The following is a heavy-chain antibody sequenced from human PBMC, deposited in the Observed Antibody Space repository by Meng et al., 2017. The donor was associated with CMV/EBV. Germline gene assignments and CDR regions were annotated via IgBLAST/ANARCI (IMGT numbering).Heavy chain of an antibody. J-gene: IGHJ4*02. CDR3: ARAVVVPAAIDY. V-gene: IGHV4-59*01. CDR2: IYYSGST. Sequence: SETLSLTCTVSGGSISSYYWSWIRQPPGKGLEWIGYIYYSGSTNYNPSLKSRVTISVNTSKNQFSLKLSSVTAADTAVYDCARAVVVPAAIDYWGQGTLVTVSS. CDR1: GGSISSYY. D-gene: IGHD2-2*01.